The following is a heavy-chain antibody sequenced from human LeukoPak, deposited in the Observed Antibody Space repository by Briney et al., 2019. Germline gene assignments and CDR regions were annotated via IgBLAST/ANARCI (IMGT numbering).Heavy chain of an antibody. V-gene: IGHV3-53*01. Sequence: GGSLRLSCTASGFTVSSNYMTWVRQAPGQGLEWVSVIYFGGTTYYADSVKGRFTVSRDNSKNTVYLQMNSLRVEDTAVYYCARGDGVYVYWGQGTLVTVSS. CDR2: IYFGGTT. CDR1: GFTVSSNY. CDR3: ARGDGVYVY. J-gene: IGHJ4*02. D-gene: IGHD5/OR15-5a*01.